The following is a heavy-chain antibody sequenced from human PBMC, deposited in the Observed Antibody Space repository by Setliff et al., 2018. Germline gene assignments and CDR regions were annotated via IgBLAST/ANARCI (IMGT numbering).Heavy chain of an antibody. Sequence: PSETLSLTCAVSGGSISSGDASWSWVRQPPGKGLEWIGYIYHAGSTYYNPSLESRVTISIDKPNKQFSLELRSLTAADTAVFYCARGHSYESRNSFVFYSNGLGVWGQGTTVTVSS. CDR1: GGSISSGDAS. CDR3: ARGHSYESRNSFVFYSNGLGV. J-gene: IGHJ6*02. V-gene: IGHV4-30-2*01. D-gene: IGHD3-22*01. CDR2: IYHAGST.